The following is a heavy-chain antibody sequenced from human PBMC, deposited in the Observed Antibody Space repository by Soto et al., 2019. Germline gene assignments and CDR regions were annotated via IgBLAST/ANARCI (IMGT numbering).Heavy chain of an antibody. CDR2: ISYDGSNK. CDR1: GFTFSSYG. Sequence: PGGSLRLSCAASGFTFSSYGMHWVRQGPGKGLEWVAVISYDGSNKYYADSVKGRFTISRDNSKNTLYLQMNSLRAEDTAVYYCAKLIEYCSGGSCHENYFDYWGQGTLVTVPQ. J-gene: IGHJ4*02. D-gene: IGHD2-15*01. V-gene: IGHV3-30*18. CDR3: AKLIEYCSGGSCHENYFDY.